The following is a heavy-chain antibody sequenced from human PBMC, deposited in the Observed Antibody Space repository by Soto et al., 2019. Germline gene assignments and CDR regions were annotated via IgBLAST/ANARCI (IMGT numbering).Heavy chain of an antibody. CDR2: FYDSGST. CDR3: ARPIEGGSSGYYH. CDR1: GGSISSSNYY. J-gene: IGHJ4*02. Sequence: QLQLQESGPGLVKPSETLSLTCTVSGGSISSSNYYWAWIRQPPGKGLEWIGSFYDSGSTYYKPCPKSRVSISVDTSKNQFSLKLSSVTAADTAVYYCARPIEGGSSGYYHRGQGTLVTVSS. V-gene: IGHV4-39*01. D-gene: IGHD3-22*01.